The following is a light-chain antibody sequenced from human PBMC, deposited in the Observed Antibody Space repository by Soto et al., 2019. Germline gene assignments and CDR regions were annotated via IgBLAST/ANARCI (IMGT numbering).Light chain of an antibody. V-gene: IGKV1-39*01. J-gene: IGKJ5*01. CDR1: QPIGNY. CDR2: AAS. CDR3: QQTHAVPLT. Sequence: DVQMTQSPSSLSASVGHRVTISCRASQPIGNYLNWYQQKHCEAPKVLIFAASSLRSGVPSRFSGSGYGTDFNLTINNLHTEESATYYCQQTHAVPLTFGQGTRLEIK.